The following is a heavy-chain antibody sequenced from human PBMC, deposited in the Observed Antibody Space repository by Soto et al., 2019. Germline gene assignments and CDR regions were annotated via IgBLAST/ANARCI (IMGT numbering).Heavy chain of an antibody. CDR3: ARDLQRWNYFRGYYYYGMDV. D-gene: IGHD1-7*01. Sequence: HPGGSLRLSCAASGFTFSSYAMHWVRQAPGKGLEWVAVISYDGSNKYYADSVKGRFTISRDNSKNTLYLQMNSLRAEDTAVYYCARDLQRWNYFRGYYYYGMDVWXQGTTVTVSS. J-gene: IGHJ6*02. CDR2: ISYDGSNK. CDR1: GFTFSSYA. V-gene: IGHV3-30-3*01.